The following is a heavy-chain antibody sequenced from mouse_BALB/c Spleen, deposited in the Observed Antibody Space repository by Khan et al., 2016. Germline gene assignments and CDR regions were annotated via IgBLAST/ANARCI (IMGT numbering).Heavy chain of an antibody. CDR3: ASTGSYTLDK. J-gene: IGHJ4*01. CDR2: IWSAGNT. V-gene: IGHV2-2*02. D-gene: IGHD4-1*02. Sequence: QVQLQQPGPGLGQPSQSLSITCTVSGFSLTRYGVHWARQSPGKGLEWLGVIWSAGNTDYNAAFISRLSFNKDNSKSQVFFNMNSLQVNDTAIYYCASTGSYTLDKWGRGTSVTVSS. CDR1: GFSLTRYG.